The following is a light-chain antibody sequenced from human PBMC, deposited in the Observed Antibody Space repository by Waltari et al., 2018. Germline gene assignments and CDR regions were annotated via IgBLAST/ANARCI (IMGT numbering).Light chain of an antibody. V-gene: IGKV1-5*03. CDR3: QQYRNLWT. CDR2: KAS. CDR1: QSLSNW. Sequence: DIQMTQSPSTLSASVGDRVTITCRASQSLSNWLDLYQQKPGKAPKVLIYKASTLESGVPSRCSGSGSGTEFTLTISSLQPDDFATYYCQQYRNLWTFGQGTKVEIK. J-gene: IGKJ1*01.